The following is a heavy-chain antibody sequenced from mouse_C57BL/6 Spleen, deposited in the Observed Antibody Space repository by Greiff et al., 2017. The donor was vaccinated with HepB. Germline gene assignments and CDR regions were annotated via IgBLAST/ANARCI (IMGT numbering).Heavy chain of an antibody. D-gene: IGHD1-1*01. CDR2: IDPETGGT. J-gene: IGHJ2*01. CDR3: TRSRYYGSSDYFDY. V-gene: IGHV1-15*01. Sequence: VQLQQSGAELVRPGASVTLSCKASGYTFTDYEMHWVKQTPVHGLEWIGAIDPETGGTAYNQKFKGKAILTADKSSSTAYMELRSLTSEDSAVYYCTRSRYYGSSDYFDYWGQGTTLTVSS. CDR1: GYTFTDYE.